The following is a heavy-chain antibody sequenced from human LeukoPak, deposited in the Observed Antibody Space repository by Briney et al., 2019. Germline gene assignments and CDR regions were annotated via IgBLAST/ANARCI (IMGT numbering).Heavy chain of an antibody. CDR2: IYYSGST. CDR3: ARDRSIYGSGVFDP. J-gene: IGHJ5*02. CDR1: GGSISSGGYY. Sequence: SETLSLTCTVSGGSISSGGYYWSWIRQHPGKGLEWIGYIYYSGSTYYNPSLKSRVTISVDTSKNQFSLKPSSVTAADTAVYYCARDRSIYGSGVFDPWGQGTLVTVSS. V-gene: IGHV4-31*03. D-gene: IGHD3-3*01.